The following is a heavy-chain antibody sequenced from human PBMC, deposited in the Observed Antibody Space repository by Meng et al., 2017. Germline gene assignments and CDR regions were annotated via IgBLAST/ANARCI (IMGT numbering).Heavy chain of an antibody. V-gene: IGHV4-34*01. Sequence: QVQLQQWGEGLLKPSETLSLTCAVYGGSFSGYYWSWIRQTPGKGLEWIGEINHSGSTNYNPSLKSRVTISVDTSKNQFSLKLSSVTAADTAVYYCARGTRGYSYGNDYWGQGTLVTVSS. D-gene: IGHD5-18*01. CDR3: ARGTRGYSYGNDY. CDR1: GGSFSGYY. CDR2: INHSGST. J-gene: IGHJ4*02.